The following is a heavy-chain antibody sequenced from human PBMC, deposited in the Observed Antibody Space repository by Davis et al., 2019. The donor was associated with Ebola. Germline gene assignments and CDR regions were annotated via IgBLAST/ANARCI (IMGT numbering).Heavy chain of an antibody. J-gene: IGHJ4*02. CDR2: INHSGST. V-gene: IGHV4-34*01. Sequence: PSETLSLTCAVYGGSFSGYYWSWIRQPPGKGLEWIGEINHSGSTNYNPSLKSRVTISADTSKNQFSLKLSSVTAADTALYYCARVVHRGDYVDYWGPGTSVTVSS. CDR1: GGSFSGYY. CDR3: ARVVHRGDYVDY. D-gene: IGHD3-10*01.